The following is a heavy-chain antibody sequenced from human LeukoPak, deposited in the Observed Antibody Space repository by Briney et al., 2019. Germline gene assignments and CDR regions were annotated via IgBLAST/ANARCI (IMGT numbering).Heavy chain of an antibody. CDR2: IYWDDDK. V-gene: IGHV2-5*02. CDR3: ARFRYYDILTGPYYFDY. J-gene: IGHJ4*02. D-gene: IGHD3-9*01. CDR1: EFSLSTSGVG. Sequence: SGPTLVNPTQTLTLTCTFSEFSLSTSGVGVGWIRQPPGKALEWLALIYWDDDKRYSPSLKSRLTITKDTSKNQVVLTMTNMDPVDTATYYCARFRYYDILTGPYYFDYWGQGTLVTVSS.